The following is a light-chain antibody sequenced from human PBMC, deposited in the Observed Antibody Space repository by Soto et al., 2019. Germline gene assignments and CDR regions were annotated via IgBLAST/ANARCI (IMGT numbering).Light chain of an antibody. CDR3: QQYGRSSLT. CDR1: QSVSSSY. CDR2: GAS. V-gene: IGKV3-20*01. Sequence: EIVMTHSPATLSVSPLERATLSFMSSQSVSSSYLAWYQQKPGQAPRLLIYGASNKATGIPDRFSGSGSGTDFTLTISRLDPEDFAVYYCQQYGRSSLTFGGGTKVDIK. J-gene: IGKJ4*01.